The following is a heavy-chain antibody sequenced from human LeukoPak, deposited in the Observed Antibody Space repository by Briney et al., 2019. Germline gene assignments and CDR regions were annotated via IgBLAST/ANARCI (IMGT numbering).Heavy chain of an antibody. D-gene: IGHD2-15*01. J-gene: IGHJ4*02. CDR1: GFAFSTYA. Sequence: GGSLRLSCAASGFAFSTYALTWVRQAPGKGLEWVSAISASGGSTYYADSVKGRFTISRDSSKNTLYLQMNSLRAEDTAVYYCAKGYCSGVTCYPSQYFDYWGQGTLVTVSS. V-gene: IGHV3-23*01. CDR3: AKGYCSGVTCYPSQYFDY. CDR2: ISASGGST.